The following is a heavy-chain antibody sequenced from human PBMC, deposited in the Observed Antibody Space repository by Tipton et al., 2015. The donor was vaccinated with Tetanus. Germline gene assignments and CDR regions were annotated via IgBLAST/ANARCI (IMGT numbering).Heavy chain of an antibody. Sequence: SLRLSCAASGFTFSRSWMSWVRQAPGKGLEWVANINGGGSAKYYADSVKGRFTISRDNAKNSLYLQMNSLRGEDTAVYYCVRDSAELDYWGQGTLVTASP. CDR2: INGGGSAK. CDR3: VRDSAELDY. V-gene: IGHV3-7*01. CDR1: GFTFSRSW. J-gene: IGHJ4*02. D-gene: IGHD2-2*03.